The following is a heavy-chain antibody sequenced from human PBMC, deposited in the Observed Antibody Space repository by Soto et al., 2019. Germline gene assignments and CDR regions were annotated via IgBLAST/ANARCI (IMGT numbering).Heavy chain of an antibody. D-gene: IGHD3-10*01. J-gene: IGHJ3*02. CDR2: MHYSGST. CDR1: GGSVTSTSYY. CDR3: AREGGYYGSGTYPI. V-gene: IGHV4-61*01. Sequence: SETLSLTCTVSGGSVTSTSYYWSWIRQPPGKGLEWIGYMHYSGSTNYNPSLKSRVTISVDTSKNQFSLKLSSVTAADTAVYYCAREGGYYGSGTYPIWGQGTMVTVSS.